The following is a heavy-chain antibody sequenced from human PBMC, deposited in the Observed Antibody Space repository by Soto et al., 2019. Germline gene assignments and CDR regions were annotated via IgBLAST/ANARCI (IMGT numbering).Heavy chain of an antibody. Sequence: QVQLVQSGAEVKKPGASVKVSCKASGYTFTNLGVSWVRQAPGQGLEWMGWISAYNCNTNYAQKFQGRVTLSTDTPTRTAYMEMRGLRVGATAVYYCVRGGPPIDYWGQGTLVTVSS. J-gene: IGHJ4*02. D-gene: IGHD3-16*01. V-gene: IGHV1-18*01. CDR3: VRGGPPIDY. CDR1: GYTFTNLG. CDR2: ISAYNCNT.